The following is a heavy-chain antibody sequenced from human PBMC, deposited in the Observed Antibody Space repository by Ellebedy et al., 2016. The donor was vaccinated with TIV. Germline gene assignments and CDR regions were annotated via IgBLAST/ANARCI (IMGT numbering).Heavy chain of an antibody. CDR1: GYTFADYY. D-gene: IGHD1-1*01. CDR3: ARDFRQNWNDPTGVWFDP. CDR2: LHPHTGLT. V-gene: IGHV1-2*02. Sequence: AASVKVSCKPSGYTFADYYIHWVRQAPGQGLEWMGFLHPHTGLTDYAQNFQGRVTMTSDTSISAAYMELNILMSDDTAIYYCARDFRQNWNDPTGVWFDPWGQGTLVTVSS. J-gene: IGHJ5*02.